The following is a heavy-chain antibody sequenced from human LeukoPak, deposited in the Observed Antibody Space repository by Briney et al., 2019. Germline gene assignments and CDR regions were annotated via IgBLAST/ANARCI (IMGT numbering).Heavy chain of an antibody. CDR3: ARGIDGYNS. CDR2: IYYSGST. J-gene: IGHJ4*02. D-gene: IGHD5-24*01. CDR1: GGSISSYY. Sequence: SETLSLTCTVSGGSISSYYWSWIRQPPGKGLEWIGYIYYSGSTKYNPSLKSRVTISADTSKNQFSLKLTSVTAADTAVYYCARGIDGYNSWGQGTLVTVSS. V-gene: IGHV4-59*01.